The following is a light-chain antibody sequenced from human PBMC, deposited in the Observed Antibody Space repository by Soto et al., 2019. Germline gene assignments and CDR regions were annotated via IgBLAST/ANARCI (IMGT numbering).Light chain of an antibody. CDR1: QSINNN. V-gene: IGKV1-39*01. CDR2: AAS. J-gene: IGKJ4*01. CDR3: QQSYTVPLT. Sequence: DIQMTQSPSSLSASVGDRVTIACRASQSINNNLNWYQQKPGKAPKVLIYAASNLQSGVPSRFSGGGSGTDFSLTISSLQPEDFATYYCQQSYTVPLTFGGGTKVEIK.